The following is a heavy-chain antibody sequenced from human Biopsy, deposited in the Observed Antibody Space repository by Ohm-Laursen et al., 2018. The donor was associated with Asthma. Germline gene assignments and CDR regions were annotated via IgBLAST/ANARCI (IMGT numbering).Heavy chain of an antibody. V-gene: IGHV3-30-3*01. CDR3: ARDLHPTNHLGELSEGFDY. J-gene: IGHJ4*02. D-gene: IGHD3-16*02. CDR2: ISYGGSNK. Sequence: LSCAASGFAFSSYAMHWVRQAPGKGLEWVAVISYGGSNKYYADSVKGRFTISRDNSKNTLYLQMNSLRAEDTAVYYCARDLHPTNHLGELSEGFDYWGQGTLVTVSS. CDR1: GFAFSSYA.